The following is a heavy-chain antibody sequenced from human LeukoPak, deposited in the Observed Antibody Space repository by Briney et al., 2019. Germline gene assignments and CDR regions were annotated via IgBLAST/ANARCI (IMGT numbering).Heavy chain of an antibody. CDR2: MNGDGSNI. Sequence: GGSLTLSCAASGFIFSNYWMTWVRQTPENGLEWVANMNGDGSNIYYVDSVRGRFTISRDNAKNSLYLQMSSLRAEDTAVYYCARDPGYGAVDYWGQGTLITVSS. V-gene: IGHV3-7*03. J-gene: IGHJ4*02. CDR3: ARDPGYGAVDY. CDR1: GFIFSNYW. D-gene: IGHD5-18*01.